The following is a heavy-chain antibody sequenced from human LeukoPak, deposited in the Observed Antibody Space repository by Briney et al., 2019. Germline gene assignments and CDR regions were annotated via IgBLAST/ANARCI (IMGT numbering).Heavy chain of an antibody. V-gene: IGHV1-24*01. CDR1: GYTLTELS. CDR3: ATAVDSSGCDRMDY. CDR2: FDPEDGET. Sequence: ASVKVSCKVSGYTLTELSMHWVRQAPGKGLEWMGGFDPEDGETIYAQKFQGRVTMTEDTSTDTAYMELSSLRSEDTAVYYCATAVDSSGCDRMDYWGQGTLVTVSS. D-gene: IGHD6-19*01. J-gene: IGHJ4*02.